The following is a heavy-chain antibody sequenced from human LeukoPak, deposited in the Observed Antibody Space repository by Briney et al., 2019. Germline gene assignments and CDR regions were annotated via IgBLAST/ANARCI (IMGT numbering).Heavy chain of an antibody. CDR3: ARAGSVYYYMDV. J-gene: IGHJ6*03. V-gene: IGHV4-59*01. Sequence: SETLSLTCTISGGSISSYYWTWIRQPPGKGLEWIGYIYYSGSTNSNPSLKSRVTTSVDTSKNQFSLKLSSVTAADTAVYYCARAGSVYYYMDVWGKGTTVTISS. CDR2: IYYSGST. D-gene: IGHD3-10*01. CDR1: GGSISSYY.